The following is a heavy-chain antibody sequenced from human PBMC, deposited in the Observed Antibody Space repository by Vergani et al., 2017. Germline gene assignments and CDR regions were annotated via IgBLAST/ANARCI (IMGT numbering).Heavy chain of an antibody. V-gene: IGHV1-8*02. CDR1: GYTFTSYG. Sequence: QVQLVQSGAEVKKPGASVKVSCKASGYTFTSYGISWVRQATGQGLEWMGWMNPNSGNTGYAQKFQGRVTMTRNTSISTAYMELSSLRSEDTAVYYCARGIGGYCSSTSCYEDWFDPWGQGTLVTVSS. D-gene: IGHD2-2*03. CDR3: ARGIGGYCSSTSCYEDWFDP. J-gene: IGHJ5*02. CDR2: MNPNSGNT.